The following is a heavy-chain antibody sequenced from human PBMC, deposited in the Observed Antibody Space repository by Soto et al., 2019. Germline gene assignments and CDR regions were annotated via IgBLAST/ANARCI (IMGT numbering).Heavy chain of an antibody. CDR2: IWYDGSNK. CDR3: ARATYYYDSSGYHHFDY. J-gene: IGHJ4*02. V-gene: IGHV3-33*01. D-gene: IGHD3-22*01. Sequence: QVQLVESGGGVVQPGRSLRLSCAASGFTFSSYGMHWVRQAPGKGLEWVGVIWYDGSNKYYADSVKGRFTISRDNSKNTLYLQMNSLRAEDTAVYYCARATYYYDSSGYHHFDYWGQGTLVTVSS. CDR1: GFTFSSYG.